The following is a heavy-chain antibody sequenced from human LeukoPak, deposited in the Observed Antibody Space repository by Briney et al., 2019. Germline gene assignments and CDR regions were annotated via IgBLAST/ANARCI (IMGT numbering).Heavy chain of an antibody. Sequence: GGSLRLSCAASGCTVSSNYMSWVRQAPGKGLEWVANINQDGSDKYYVDSVMGRFTISKDNAKNSVYLQMNSLRPEDTAIYYCAWYGVTHGLDVWGQGTTVTVSS. CDR2: INQDGSDK. J-gene: IGHJ6*02. V-gene: IGHV3-7*01. CDR3: AWYGVTHGLDV. D-gene: IGHD3-10*01. CDR1: GCTVSSNY.